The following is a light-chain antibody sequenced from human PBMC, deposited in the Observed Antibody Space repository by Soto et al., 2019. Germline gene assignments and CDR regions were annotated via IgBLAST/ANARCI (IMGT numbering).Light chain of an antibody. CDR2: NVY. CDR3: SSYKYSSTYL. V-gene: IGLV2-14*03. CDR1: SSDVGGYNS. J-gene: IGLJ1*01. Sequence: QSVLTQPASVSGSPGQSITISCTGTSSDVGGYNSVSWYQHHPGKAPKLMIYNVYNRPSGVFHRFSGSKSGSTASLTISGLQAEDEADYYCSSYKYSSTYLFGTGTKVTV.